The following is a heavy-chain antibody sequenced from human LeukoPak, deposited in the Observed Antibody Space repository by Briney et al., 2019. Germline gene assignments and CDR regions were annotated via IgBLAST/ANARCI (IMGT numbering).Heavy chain of an antibody. CDR2: INHSGST. CDR3: ARTLSWGGAFDY. D-gene: IGHD3-16*01. CDR1: GGSFSGYY. Sequence: SETLSLTCAVYGGSFSGYYWSWIRQPRGKGLEWIGEINHSGSTNYNPSLKSRVTISVDTSKNQFSLKLSSVTAADTAVYYCARTLSWGGAFDYWGQGTLVTVSS. J-gene: IGHJ4*02. V-gene: IGHV4-34*01.